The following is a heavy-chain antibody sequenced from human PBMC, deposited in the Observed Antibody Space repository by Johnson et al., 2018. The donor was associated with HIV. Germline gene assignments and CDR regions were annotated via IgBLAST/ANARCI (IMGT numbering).Heavy chain of an antibody. Sequence: QVQLVESGGGVVQPGRSLRLSCAASGFTFSSYGMHWVRQAPGKGLEWVAFIRYDGSNKYYADSVKGRFTISRDNSKNTLYLQMNSLRAEDTAVYYCGKDDLGWELSHDDAFDIWGQGTMVIVSS. V-gene: IGHV3-30*02. CDR3: GKDDLGWELSHDDAFDI. D-gene: IGHD1-26*01. CDR2: IRYDGSNK. CDR1: GFTFSSYG. J-gene: IGHJ3*02.